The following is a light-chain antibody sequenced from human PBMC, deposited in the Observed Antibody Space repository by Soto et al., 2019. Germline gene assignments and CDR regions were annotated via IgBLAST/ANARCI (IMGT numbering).Light chain of an antibody. CDR1: QSVDIY. V-gene: IGKV3-11*01. CDR3: QHRANWPLT. CDR2: DTL. Sequence: EIVLTQSPAPLSLSPGERATLSCRASQSVDIYLAWYQQKPGQAPRLLIYDTLNRATGIPARFTGSGSGTDFTLTISSLEPEDFALYYCQHRANWPLTFGGGTKVEIK. J-gene: IGKJ4*01.